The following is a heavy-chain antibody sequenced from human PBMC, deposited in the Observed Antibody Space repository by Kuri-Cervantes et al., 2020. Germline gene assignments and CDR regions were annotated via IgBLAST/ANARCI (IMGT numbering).Heavy chain of an antibody. D-gene: IGHD1-14*01. CDR3: ARGGMFDC. CDR2: INTNTGNP. Sequence: ASVKVSCKASGYSLGNYGINWVRQAPGQGPEWMGWINTNTGNPAYAQGFTGRFVFSLDTSVSTAYLQISSLEPEDSAVYYCARGGMFDCWGQGSLVTVSS. J-gene: IGHJ4*02. CDR1: GYSLGNYG. V-gene: IGHV7-4-1*02.